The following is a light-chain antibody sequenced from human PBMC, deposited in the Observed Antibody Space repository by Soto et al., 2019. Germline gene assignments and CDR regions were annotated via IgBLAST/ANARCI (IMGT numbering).Light chain of an antibody. CDR1: QDISDN. CDR2: DAS. Sequence: DIPKTQSPSSLSASVGDRVTITCQASQDISDNLNWYQQKPGRAPKLLIYDASTLETGVPSRFSGRGSGTDFTLTISSLQPEDLATYYCQQFNHLPGFGPGTKVDIK. CDR3: QQFNHLPG. J-gene: IGKJ3*01. V-gene: IGKV1-33*01.